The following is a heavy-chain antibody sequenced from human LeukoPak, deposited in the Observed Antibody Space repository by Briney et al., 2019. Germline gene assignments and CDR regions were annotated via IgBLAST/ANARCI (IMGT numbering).Heavy chain of an antibody. CDR3: AGHHPRNTVDF. CDR2: VDHSGST. J-gene: IGHJ4*02. CDR1: GGSFSGFY. D-gene: IGHD2/OR15-2a*01. Sequence: SETLSLTCGVYGGSFSGFYWSWIRQPPGKGLEWIGEVDHSGSTYYNSSLKSRVIISVDTSKNQFSLKLSSVTAADTAVYYCAGHHPRNTVDFWGQGTLVTVSS. V-gene: IGHV4-34*01.